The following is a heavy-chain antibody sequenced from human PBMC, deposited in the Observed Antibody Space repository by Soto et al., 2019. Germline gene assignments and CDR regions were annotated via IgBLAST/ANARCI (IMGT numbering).Heavy chain of an antibody. Sequence: GTLSLTCTVSGGSISSYYWSWIRQPPGKGLEWIGYIYYSGSTNYNPSLKSRVTISVDTSKNQLSLKLSSVTAADTAVYYCASGLRDYYFDYWGQGTLVTVSS. V-gene: IGHV4-59*01. CDR3: ASGLRDYYFDY. D-gene: IGHD3-10*01. J-gene: IGHJ4*02. CDR1: GGSISSYY. CDR2: IYYSGST.